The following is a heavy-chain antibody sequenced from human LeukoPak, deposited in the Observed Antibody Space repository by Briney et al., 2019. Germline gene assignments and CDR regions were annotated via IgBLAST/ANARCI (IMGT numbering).Heavy chain of an antibody. D-gene: IGHD2-2*01. CDR3: ARSRCSSISCASRGAFDI. CDR1: GVSIKSSY. CDR2: IHYSESI. Sequence: PSETLSLICSVSGVSIKSSYWSWIRQPPGKGLEWIGDIHYSESINYNPSLKSRVTMSVDTSKNQFSLKLSSVTAADTAVYYCARSRCSSISCASRGAFDIWGQGTMVTVSS. J-gene: IGHJ3*02. V-gene: IGHV4-59*12.